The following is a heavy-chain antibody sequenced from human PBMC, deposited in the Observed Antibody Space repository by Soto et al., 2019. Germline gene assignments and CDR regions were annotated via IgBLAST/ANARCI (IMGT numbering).Heavy chain of an antibody. CDR3: ARAVFSGDTPFDP. J-gene: IGHJ5*02. CDR2: ISYDGSNK. V-gene: IGHV3-30-3*01. CDR1: GFTFSSYA. Sequence: PGGSLRLSCAASGFTFSSYAMHWVRQAPGKWLEWVAVISYDGSNKYYADSVKGRFTISRDNSKNTLYLQMNSLRAEDTAVYYCARAVFSGDTPFDPWGQGXLVTVSS. D-gene: IGHD2-15*01.